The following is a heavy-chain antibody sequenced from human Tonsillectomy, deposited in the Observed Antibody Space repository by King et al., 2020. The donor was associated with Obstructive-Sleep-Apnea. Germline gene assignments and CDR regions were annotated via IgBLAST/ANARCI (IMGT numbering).Heavy chain of an antibody. CDR3: ARRDFWSGYYMGGYYYGMDV. CDR1: GYSFTSYW. V-gene: IGHV5-10-1*01. CDR2: IDPSDSYT. D-gene: IGHD3-3*01. Sequence: EVQLVESGAEVKKPGESLRISCKGSGYSFTSYWISWVRQMPGKGLEWMGRIDPSDSYTNYSPSFQGHVTISADKSISTAYLQWSSLKASDTDMYYCARRDFWSGYYMGGYYYGMDVWGQGTTVTVSS. J-gene: IGHJ6*02.